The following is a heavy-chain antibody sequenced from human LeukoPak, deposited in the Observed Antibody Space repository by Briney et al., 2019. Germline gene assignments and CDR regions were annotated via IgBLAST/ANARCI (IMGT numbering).Heavy chain of an antibody. CDR2: INHSGST. Sequence: SETLSLTCAVYGGSFSGYYWSWIRQPPGKGLEWIGEINHSGSTNYNPSLKSRVTISVDTSKNQFSLKLSSVTAADTAVYYCARGGGNSAHRRRVAFDYWGQGTLVTVSS. J-gene: IGHJ4*02. CDR3: ARGGGNSAHRRRVAFDY. V-gene: IGHV4-34*01. CDR1: GGSFSGYY. D-gene: IGHD4-23*01.